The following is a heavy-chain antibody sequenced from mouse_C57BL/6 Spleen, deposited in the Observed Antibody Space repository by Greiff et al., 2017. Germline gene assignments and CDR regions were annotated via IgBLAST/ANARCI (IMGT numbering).Heavy chain of an antibody. J-gene: IGHJ1*03. V-gene: IGHV1-72*01. CDR3: AREEAYGSRDWYFDV. CDR2: IDPNSGGT. Sequence: QVQLQQPGAELVKPGASVKLSCKASGYTFTSYWMHWVKQRPGRGLEWIGRIDPNSGGTKYNEKFKSKATLTADKPSSTAYMQLSSLTSEDSAVYYCAREEAYGSRDWYFDVWGTGTTVTVSS. CDR1: GYTFTSYW. D-gene: IGHD1-1*01.